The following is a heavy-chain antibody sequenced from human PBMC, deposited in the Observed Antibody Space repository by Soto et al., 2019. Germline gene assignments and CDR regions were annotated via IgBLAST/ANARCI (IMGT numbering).Heavy chain of an antibody. D-gene: IGHD1-1*01. J-gene: IGHJ6*02. CDR1: GYTFTTFD. CDR2: MSPNSGNT. CDR3: ARGVDAGVDV. Sequence: QVQLVQSGAEVEKPGASVKVSCKASGYTFTTFDINWVRQATGQGLEWMGWMSPNSGNTGYAQKFQGRVTMTRDTSISTAYMELSSLRSEDTARYFCARGVDAGVDVWGQGNTVTVSS. V-gene: IGHV1-8*01.